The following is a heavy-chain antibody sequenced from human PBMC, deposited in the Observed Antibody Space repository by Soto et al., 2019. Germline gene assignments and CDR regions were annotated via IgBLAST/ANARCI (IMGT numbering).Heavy chain of an antibody. Sequence: GGSLRLSCAASGFTFGTYGMHWVRQAPGKGLEWVSVIWFDGSNKTYADSVKGRFTISRDNSKSMLYLQMNSLRAEDTAVYYCARDTNYDILTGYPPGDAFDIWGQGTMVTVSS. CDR1: GFTFGTYG. CDR3: ARDTNYDILTGYPPGDAFDI. D-gene: IGHD3-9*01. V-gene: IGHV3-33*01. J-gene: IGHJ3*02. CDR2: IWFDGSNK.